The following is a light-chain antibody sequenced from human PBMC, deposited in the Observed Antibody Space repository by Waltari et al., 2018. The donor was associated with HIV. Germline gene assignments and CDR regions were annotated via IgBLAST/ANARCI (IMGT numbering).Light chain of an antibody. CDR1: RSNIGAGYF. Sequence: QSALTQPPSVSGAPGQRVTISCTGNRSNIGAGYFVHWYQHLPGTAPKLLAYSDINRPSGVPDRFSGSKSCTSASLVITGLQAEDEADYYCQSYDSSLRASVFGGGTKLTVL. J-gene: IGLJ2*01. V-gene: IGLV1-40*01. CDR2: SDI. CDR3: QSYDSSLRASV.